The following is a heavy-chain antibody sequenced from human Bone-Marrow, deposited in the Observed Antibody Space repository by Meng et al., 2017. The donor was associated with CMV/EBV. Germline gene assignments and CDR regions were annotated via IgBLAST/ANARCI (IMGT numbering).Heavy chain of an antibody. D-gene: IGHD2-2*01. V-gene: IGHV1-69*05. CDR3: ARVFSSTNQTPEYYYYGMDV. Sequence: SVKVSCKASGYTFTSYDINWVRQATGQGLEWMGGIIPIFGTANYAQKFQGRVTITTDESTSTAYMELSSLRSEDTAVYYCARVFSSTNQTPEYYYYGMDVWGQGTTVTVSS. CDR2: IIPIFGTA. J-gene: IGHJ6*02. CDR1: GYTFTSYD.